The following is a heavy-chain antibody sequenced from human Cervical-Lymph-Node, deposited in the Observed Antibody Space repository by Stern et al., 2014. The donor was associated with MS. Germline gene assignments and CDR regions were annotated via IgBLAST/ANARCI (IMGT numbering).Heavy chain of an antibody. CDR2: INPSCAP. CDR1: EYTHNNYL. J-gene: IGHJ6*02. Sequence: QVHLVESGSEVKKPGASVKVSCKASEYTHNNYLIHWVRQAPGQRPDWMGGINPSCAPNYAQKVPDRVTMTTDASTSTFYMELSRLRSEDTAVYYCAVRYCSGGRCYSVPDVWGQGTTVIVSS. D-gene: IGHD2-15*01. CDR3: AVRYCSGGRCYSVPDV. V-gene: IGHV1-46*02.